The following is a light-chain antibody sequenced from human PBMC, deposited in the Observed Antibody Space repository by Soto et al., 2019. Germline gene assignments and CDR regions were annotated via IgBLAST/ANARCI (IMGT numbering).Light chain of an antibody. V-gene: IGKV1-5*01. Sequence: DIQMTQSPSTLSASVGDRVTITCRASQSISSWLAWYQQKPGKAPKLLIYDASSLESGVPSRFSGSGSGTEFTFTISSLQPDDFATYYCQQYNSYSRTFGQGTTVEIK. CDR3: QQYNSYSRT. J-gene: IGKJ1*01. CDR2: DAS. CDR1: QSISSW.